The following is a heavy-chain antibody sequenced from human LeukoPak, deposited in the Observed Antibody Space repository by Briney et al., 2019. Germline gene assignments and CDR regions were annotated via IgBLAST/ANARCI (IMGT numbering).Heavy chain of an antibody. CDR3: AKGSYYDSSGSFYFDY. D-gene: IGHD3-22*01. J-gene: IGHJ4*02. Sequence: GGSLRLSCAASGFTFSSYAMSWVRQAPGKGLEWVSGISGSGDNTYYADSVKGRFTISRDNSKNTLYVQVNSLGTEDTAAYYCAKGSYYDSSGSFYFDYWGQGTLVTVS. V-gene: IGHV3-23*01. CDR1: GFTFSSYA. CDR2: ISGSGDNT.